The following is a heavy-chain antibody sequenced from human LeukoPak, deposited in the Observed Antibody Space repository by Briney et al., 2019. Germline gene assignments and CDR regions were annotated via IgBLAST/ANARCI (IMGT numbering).Heavy chain of an antibody. Sequence: GGSLRLSCAASGFTFSSYAMSWVRQAPGKGPEWVSAISGSGGSTYYADSVKGRFTISRDNSKNTLYLQMNSLRAEDTAVYYCRRSTSGGSEYFDYWGQGTLVTVSS. J-gene: IGHJ4*02. D-gene: IGHD2-15*01. V-gene: IGHV3-23*01. CDR1: GFTFSSYA. CDR2: ISGSGGST. CDR3: RRSTSGGSEYFDY.